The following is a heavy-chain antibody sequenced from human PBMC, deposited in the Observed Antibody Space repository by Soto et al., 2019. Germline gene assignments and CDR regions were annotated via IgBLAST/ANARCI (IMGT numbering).Heavy chain of an antibody. D-gene: IGHD3-9*01. CDR2: MNPNSGNT. Sequence: QVQLVQSGAEVKKPGASVKVSCKASGYTFTSYDINWVRQATGQGLEWMGWMNPNSGNTGYAQKIQGSVTMTRNTSISTAYMDQSSLRSKATAVYYCARGLVYPDYWGQGTLVTVSS. CDR3: ARGLVYPDY. J-gene: IGHJ4*02. CDR1: GYTFTSYD. V-gene: IGHV1-8*01.